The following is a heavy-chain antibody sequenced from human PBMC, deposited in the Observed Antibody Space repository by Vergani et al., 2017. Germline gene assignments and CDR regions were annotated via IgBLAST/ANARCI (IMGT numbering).Heavy chain of an antibody. V-gene: IGHV1-46*03. CDR3: ARGDYGILTGYRY. CDR2: INPSGCHT. CDR1: GYTFSNYY. J-gene: IGHJ4*01. D-gene: IGHD3-9*01. Sequence: QVQVVQSGAEVKKSGASVKVSCKTSGYTFSNYYMHWVRQAPGQGLEWMGIINPSGCHTNYAPEFQGRVTMTRDTSTSTVYMEQSSLRSEDTAIYYCARGDYGILTGYRYWGQGTLGTVSA.